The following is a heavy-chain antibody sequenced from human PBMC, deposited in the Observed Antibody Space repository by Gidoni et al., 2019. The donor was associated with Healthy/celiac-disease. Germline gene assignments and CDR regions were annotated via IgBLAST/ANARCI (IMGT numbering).Heavy chain of an antibody. CDR3: ARERISLGYSSGWYSDY. CDR2: INPRGGST. V-gene: IGHV1-46*01. D-gene: IGHD6-19*01. J-gene: IGHJ4*02. CDR1: GYTFTSYY. Sequence: QVQLVQSGAAVKKPGASVKVSCKASGYTFTSYYMHWVRQAPGQGLEWMGIINPRGGSTSYEKKFQGRVTMTRDTSTSTVYMELSSLRSEVTAVYYCARERISLGYSSGWYSDYWGQGTLVTVSS.